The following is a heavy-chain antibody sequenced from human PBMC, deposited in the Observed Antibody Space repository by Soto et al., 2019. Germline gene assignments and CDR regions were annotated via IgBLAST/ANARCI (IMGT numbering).Heavy chain of an antibody. CDR2: IFYSGST. V-gene: IGHV4-30-4*01. CDR3: ARAGTFGGVHDL. D-gene: IGHD3-16*01. CDR1: GGSISRGGFF. Sequence: PXETLSLTCTVAGGSISRGGFFWSWVRQPPGKGLEWIGHIFYSGSTYYNPSLESRVTISRDTSNNRFSLKVNSVTAADTAVYFCARAGTFGGVHDLWGQGALVTVSS. J-gene: IGHJ4*02.